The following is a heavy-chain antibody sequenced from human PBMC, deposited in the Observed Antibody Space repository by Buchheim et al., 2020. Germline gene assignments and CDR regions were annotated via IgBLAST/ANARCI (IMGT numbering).Heavy chain of an antibody. D-gene: IGHD3-10*01. J-gene: IGHJ4*02. V-gene: IGHV3-30-3*01. CDR2: ISYDGSNE. Sequence: VHLLESGGGVVQPGRSLRLSCAASGFTFSAYAMHWVRHAPGKGLEWLAVISYDGSNENHADSVNGRFTISRANYKNVLHLEMNSLRGDDTAVYFCAKGHVKTGYGFYYFGLWGQGTL. CDR3: AKGHVKTGYGFYYFGL. CDR1: GFTFSAYA.